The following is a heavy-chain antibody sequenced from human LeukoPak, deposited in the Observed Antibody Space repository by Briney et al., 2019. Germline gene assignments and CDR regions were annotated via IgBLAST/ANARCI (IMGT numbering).Heavy chain of an antibody. CDR3: ARGYGDYGSGSYYTGGDY. V-gene: IGHV4-34*01. CDR1: GGSFSGYY. Sequence: PSETLSLTCAVYGGSFSGYYWSWIRQPPGKGLEWIGEINHSGSTNYNPSLKSRVTISADTSKNQFSLKLSSVTAADTAVYYCARGYGDYGSGSYYTGGDYWGQGTLVTVSS. J-gene: IGHJ4*02. D-gene: IGHD3-10*01. CDR2: INHSGST.